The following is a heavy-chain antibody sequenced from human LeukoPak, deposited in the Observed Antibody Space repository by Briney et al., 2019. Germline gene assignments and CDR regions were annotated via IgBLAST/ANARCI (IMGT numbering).Heavy chain of an antibody. Sequence: GGSLRLSCAASGFTFSSYGMHWVRQAPGKGLEWVAVISYDGSNKYYADSVKGRFTISRDNSKNTLYLQMNSLRAEDTAVYYCASEILGSCSSTSCPGHYWGQGTLVTVSS. J-gene: IGHJ4*02. V-gene: IGHV3-30*03. CDR1: GFTFSSYG. D-gene: IGHD2-2*01. CDR2: ISYDGSNK. CDR3: ASEILGSCSSTSCPGHY.